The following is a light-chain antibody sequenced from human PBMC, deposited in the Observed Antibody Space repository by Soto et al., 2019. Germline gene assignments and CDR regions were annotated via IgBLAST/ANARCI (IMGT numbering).Light chain of an antibody. J-gene: IGLJ3*02. Sequence: QPVLTQSPSASASLGASVKLTCTLSSGHSSYAIAWHQQQPEKGPRYLMKLNSDGSHSKGDGIPDRFSGSSSGAERYLTISSLQSEDVADYYCQTWVTGIWVFGGGTKLTVL. CDR3: QTWVTGIWV. V-gene: IGLV4-69*01. CDR1: SGHSSYA. CDR2: LNSDGSH.